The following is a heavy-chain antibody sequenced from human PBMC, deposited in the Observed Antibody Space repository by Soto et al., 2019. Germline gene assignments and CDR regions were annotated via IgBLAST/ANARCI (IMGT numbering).Heavy chain of an antibody. D-gene: IGHD5-12*01. CDR2: MNPNSGNT. V-gene: IGHV1-8*01. CDR1: GYTFTSYD. CDR3: ATLEMATLDPGI. J-gene: IGHJ4*02. Sequence: ASVKVSCKASGYTFTSYDINWVRQATGQGLEWMGWMNPNSGNTGYAQKFQGRVTMTRDTSISTAYMELSSLRSEDTAVYYCATLEMATLDPGIWGQGTLVTVSS.